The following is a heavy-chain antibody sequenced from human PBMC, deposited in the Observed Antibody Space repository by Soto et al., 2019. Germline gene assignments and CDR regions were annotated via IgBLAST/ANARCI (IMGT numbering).Heavy chain of an antibody. D-gene: IGHD3-9*01. Sequence: GGSLRLSCSASGFTFDDCAMHWVRQAPGKGPEWVSGISWDSATVGYAESVKGRFTITRDDAKNSLYLQMDSLRREDTALYYCVQGRYPTMATPLDHWGQGTLVTISS. CDR1: GFTFDDCA. CDR3: VQGRYPTMATPLDH. CDR2: ISWDSATV. V-gene: IGHV3-9*01. J-gene: IGHJ5*02.